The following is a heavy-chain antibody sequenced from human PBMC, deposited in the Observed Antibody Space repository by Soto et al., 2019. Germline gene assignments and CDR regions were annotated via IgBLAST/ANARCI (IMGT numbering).Heavy chain of an antibody. CDR2: ISGSGGST. V-gene: IGHV3-23*01. J-gene: IGHJ4*02. Sequence: EVQLLESGGGLVQPGGSLGLSCAASGFPFSSYAMSWVRQAPGKGLEWVSLISGSGGSTYYADTVKGRFTISRDNSRDRLYLQMSSLRAEDTAVYYCAKVHGSGSYNNFPDYWGQGTLVTVSS. D-gene: IGHD3-10*01. CDR1: GFPFSSYA. CDR3: AKVHGSGSYNNFPDY.